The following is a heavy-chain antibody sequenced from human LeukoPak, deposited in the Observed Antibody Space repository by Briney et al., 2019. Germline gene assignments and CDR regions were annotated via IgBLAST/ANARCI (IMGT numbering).Heavy chain of an antibody. CDR3: ARDAALTVTMAYY. D-gene: IGHD4-11*01. Sequence: SVKVSCKASGGTFSSYAISWVRQAPGQGLEWMGRIIPILGIANYAQKFQGRVTITADKSTSTAYLELSSLRSEDTAVYYCARDAALTVTMAYYWGQGTLVTVSS. CDR1: GGTFSSYA. V-gene: IGHV1-69*04. CDR2: IIPILGIA. J-gene: IGHJ4*02.